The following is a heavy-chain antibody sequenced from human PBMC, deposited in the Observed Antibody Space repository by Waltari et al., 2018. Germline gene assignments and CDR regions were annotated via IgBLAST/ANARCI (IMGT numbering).Heavy chain of an antibody. V-gene: IGHV1-2*06. CDR3: ARDRIAAAGNLYYYGMDV. J-gene: IGHJ6*02. CDR2: INPNSGGT. D-gene: IGHD6-13*01. Sequence: QVQLVQSGAEVKKPGASVKVSCKASGYTFTGYYMHWVRQAPGQGLEWMGRINPNSGGTNYAQQFQGRVTMTRDTSISTAYMELSRLRSDDTAVYYCARDRIAAAGNLYYYGMDVWGQGTTVTVSS. CDR1: GYTFTGYY.